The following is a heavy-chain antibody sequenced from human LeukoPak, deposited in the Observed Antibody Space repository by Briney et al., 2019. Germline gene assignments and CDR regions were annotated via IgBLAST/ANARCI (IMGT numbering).Heavy chain of an antibody. V-gene: IGHV4-34*01. CDR2: INHSGST. D-gene: IGHD3-3*01. CDR1: GGSFSGYY. J-gene: IGHJ6*03. CDR3: ARRYDLGPYYYYYMDV. Sequence: KASETLSLTCAVYGGSFSGYYWNWIRQPPGKGLEWIGGINHSGSTNYNPSLKSRVTISVDTSKNQFSLKLSSVTAADTAVYYCARRYDLGPYYYYYMDVWGKGTTVTISS.